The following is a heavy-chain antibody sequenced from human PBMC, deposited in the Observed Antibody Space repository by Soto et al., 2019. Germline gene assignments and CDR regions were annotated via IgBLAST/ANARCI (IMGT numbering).Heavy chain of an antibody. Sequence: GGCLRLSWVASGCTLSSYGMHWVRQAPGKGLEWVAVISYDGNNKYHVDSVKGRFTISRDNSKNTLFLQMNSLRAEDTAVYYCAKAQGYCSSTSCWEAYYYYGIDVWGQGTTVTVSS. D-gene: IGHD2-2*01. V-gene: IGHV3-30*18. CDR3: AKAQGYCSSTSCWEAYYYYGIDV. CDR1: GCTLSSYG. CDR2: ISYDGNNK. J-gene: IGHJ6*02.